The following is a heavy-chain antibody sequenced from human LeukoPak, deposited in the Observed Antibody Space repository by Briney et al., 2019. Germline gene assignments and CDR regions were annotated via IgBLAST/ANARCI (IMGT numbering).Heavy chain of an antibody. CDR1: GFTFSDHQ. V-gene: IGHV3-23*01. J-gene: IGHJ4*02. D-gene: IGHD2-21*02. CDR3: AKDLLTGILVY. CDR2: ISGSGGST. Sequence: GGSLRLSCVASGFTFSDHQMSWIRQTPGKGLEWVSAISGSGGSTYYADSVKGRFTISRDNSKNTLYLQMNSLRAEDTAVYYCAKDLLTGILVYWGQGTLVTVSS.